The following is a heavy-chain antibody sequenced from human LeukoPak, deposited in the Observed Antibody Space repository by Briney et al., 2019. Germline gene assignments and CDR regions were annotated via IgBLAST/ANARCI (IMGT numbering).Heavy chain of an antibody. D-gene: IGHD4-17*01. CDR1: GFTFSSYS. CDR2: ISGSGTTI. V-gene: IGHV3-48*01. CDR3: AKCTTGNAHYPIDY. Sequence: GGSLRLSCAASGFTFSSYSMNWVRQAPGKGLEWVSYISGSGTTIYYADSVKGRFTISRDNSRNTLYLQMNSLRAEDSAVFYCAKCTTGNAHYPIDYWGQGALVTVSS. J-gene: IGHJ4*02.